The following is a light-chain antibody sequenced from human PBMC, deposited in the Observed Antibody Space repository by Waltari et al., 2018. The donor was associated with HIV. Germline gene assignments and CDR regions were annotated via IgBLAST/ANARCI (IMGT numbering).Light chain of an antibody. CDR3: SSVANSVTLSVL. V-gene: IGLV2-14*01. Sequence: QFALTQPASVSGSPGQSITIPCSGTSCYIGYYNYVPCYQQHPGKAPKLMIYEVSNRPSGISNRFSGSKSGNTASLTISALQAEDEADYFCSSVANSVTLSVLFGGGTKLTVL. J-gene: IGLJ3*02. CDR1: SCYIGYYNY. CDR2: EVS.